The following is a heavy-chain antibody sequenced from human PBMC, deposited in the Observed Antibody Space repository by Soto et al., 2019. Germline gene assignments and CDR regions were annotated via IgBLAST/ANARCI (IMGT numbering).Heavy chain of an antibody. CDR3: ARELGGPSSGSFDY. CDR2: INSDGSST. D-gene: IGHD3-22*01. CDR1: RFTVGSYG. Sequence: GGSSRFSSASCRFTVGSYGLHWGRQASGKGRVWDSRINSDGSSTSYADSVKGRFTISRDNAKNTLYLPMNSLRAEDLSVYYCARELGGPSSGSFDYCGLGNLVTVSS. V-gene: IGHV3-74*01. J-gene: IGHJ4*02.